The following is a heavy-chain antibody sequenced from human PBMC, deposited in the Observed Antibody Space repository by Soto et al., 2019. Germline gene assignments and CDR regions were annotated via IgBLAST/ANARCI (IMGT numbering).Heavy chain of an antibody. CDR1: GGSISSRDFY. J-gene: IGHJ6*02. V-gene: IGHV4-30-4*01. D-gene: IGHD6-6*01. CDR3: ARELGFIAAASNYYGMDV. CDR2: VSYTGST. Sequence: QVQLQESGPGLVKPSQTLSITCTVSGGSISSRDFYWSWVRQPPGKGLEWLGYVSYTGSTYYNPSLRGRLNISIDTSKRQFSLRLSSVTAADTSLYYCARELGFIAAASNYYGMDVWGQGTTVTVSS.